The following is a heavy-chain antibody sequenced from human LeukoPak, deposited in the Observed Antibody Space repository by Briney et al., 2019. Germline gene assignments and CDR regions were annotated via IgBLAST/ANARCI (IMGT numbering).Heavy chain of an antibody. Sequence: PGGSLRLSCTASGFTFSDYDMNWVRQAPGKGLEWVSSISGRSSHMYYADSAKGRFSISRDNAKNSVYLQMNSLRAEDTAVYYCVRAFPPLRTSTAGGFWGQGTLVTVSS. CDR3: VRAFPPLRTSTAGGF. D-gene: IGHD6-25*01. J-gene: IGHJ4*02. V-gene: IGHV3-21*06. CDR2: ISGRSSHM. CDR1: GFTFSDYD.